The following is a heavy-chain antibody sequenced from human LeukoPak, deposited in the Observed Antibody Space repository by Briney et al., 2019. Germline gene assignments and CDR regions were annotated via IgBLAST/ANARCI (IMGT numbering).Heavy chain of an antibody. V-gene: IGHV1-69*06. CDR1: GYTFTGYY. J-gene: IGHJ4*02. Sequence: SVKVSCKASGYTFTGYYMHWVRQAPGQGPEWIGGIIPISGTAKYAQKLQGRVTISADMSTGTAYMELSSLSSEDTAVYYCAGSYNTYYAQDYWGQGALVTVSS. CDR3: AGSYNTYYAQDY. CDR2: IIPISGTA. D-gene: IGHD1-14*01.